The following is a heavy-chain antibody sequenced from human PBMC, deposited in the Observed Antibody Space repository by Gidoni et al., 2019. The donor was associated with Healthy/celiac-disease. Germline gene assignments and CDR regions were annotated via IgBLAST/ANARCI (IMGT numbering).Heavy chain of an antibody. Sequence: QVQLVQSGAEGKKPGVSVKVTCKASGYTFTGYYMPWVRPAPGKGLEWMGWINPNSDGTNYAQKFQCSVTITRDTSISTAYIELSRLRSDDPAVYYCASYYDSSGYFFYWVQGTLVTVSS. CDR3: ASYYDSSGYFFY. J-gene: IGHJ4*02. V-gene: IGHV1-2*02. D-gene: IGHD3-22*01. CDR1: GYTFTGYY. CDR2: INPNSDGT.